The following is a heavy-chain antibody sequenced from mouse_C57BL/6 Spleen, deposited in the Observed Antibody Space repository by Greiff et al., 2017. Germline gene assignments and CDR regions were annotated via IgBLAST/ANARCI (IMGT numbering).Heavy chain of an antibody. CDR2: IDPSDSET. CDR3: ARYDYDGYFDY. CDR1: GYTFTSYW. V-gene: IGHV1-52*01. Sequence: VQLQQPGAELVRPGSSVKLSCKASGYTFTSYWMHWVKQRPIQGLEWIGNIDPSDSETHYNQKFKDKATLTVDKSSSTAYMQLSSLTSKDSAVYYCARYDYDGYFDYWGQGTTLTVSS. J-gene: IGHJ2*01. D-gene: IGHD2-4*01.